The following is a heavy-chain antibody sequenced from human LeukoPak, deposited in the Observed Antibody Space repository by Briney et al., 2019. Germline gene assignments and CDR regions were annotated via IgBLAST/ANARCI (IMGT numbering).Heavy chain of an antibody. D-gene: IGHD6-13*01. CDR3: ARGPRESSSSDY. CDR2: MNPDNGNT. V-gene: IGHV1-8*01. CDR1: GYRFTNFD. Sequence: ASVKVSCKTSGYRFTNFDINWVRQAPGQGLECMGWMNPDNGNTGYAQKFQGRVSMSGDTSISTAFMVLSSLRSDDTAVYFCARGPRESSSSDYWGQGTLVTVSS. J-gene: IGHJ4*02.